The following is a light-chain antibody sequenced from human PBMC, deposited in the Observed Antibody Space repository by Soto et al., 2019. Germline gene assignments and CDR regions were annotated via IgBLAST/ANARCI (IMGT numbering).Light chain of an antibody. CDR1: QSISSY. Sequence: EIVMTQSPATLSASPGERATLSCRASQSISSYLAWYQQKPGKAPRLLIYGASTMATGIPARFSGSGSGTEFTLTISSLQSEDFAVYYCQQYHNWPRTFGQGTKVEIK. V-gene: IGKV3-15*01. CDR2: GAS. J-gene: IGKJ1*01. CDR3: QQYHNWPRT.